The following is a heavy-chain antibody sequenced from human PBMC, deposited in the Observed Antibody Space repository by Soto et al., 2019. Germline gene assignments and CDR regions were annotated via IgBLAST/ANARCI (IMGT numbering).Heavy chain of an antibody. CDR3: AREDAPKPPIYDNSGYYRALNY. V-gene: IGHV3-48*02. J-gene: IGHJ4*02. D-gene: IGHD3-22*01. Sequence: GGSLRLSCAASGFPFSSYSLTWVRQAPGKGLEWVSYISSDGTTIHYAASVKGRFTVSRDNAKASLSLQMSSLRDEDSAVYYRAREDAPKPPIYDNSGYYRALNYWGQGTLVTVSS. CDR2: ISSDGTTI. CDR1: GFPFSSYS.